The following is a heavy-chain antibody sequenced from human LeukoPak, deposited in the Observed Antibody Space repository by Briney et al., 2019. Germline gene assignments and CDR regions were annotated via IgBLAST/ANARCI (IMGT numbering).Heavy chain of an antibody. Sequence: GGSLRLSCAASGFTFSDYWTSWVRQAPGKGLEWVGNIKTDGSEKHYVDSVKGRFTIPRDNAKNSLHLQMSSLRVEDTAVFYCAKYSYGSGTSFDPWGQGTLVTVSS. D-gene: IGHD3-10*01. V-gene: IGHV3-7*01. CDR1: GFTFSDYW. J-gene: IGHJ5*02. CDR2: IKTDGSEK. CDR3: AKYSYGSGTSFDP.